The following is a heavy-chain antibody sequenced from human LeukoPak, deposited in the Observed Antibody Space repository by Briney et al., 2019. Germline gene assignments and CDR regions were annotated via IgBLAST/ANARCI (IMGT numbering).Heavy chain of an antibody. CDR2: INHNGNVN. CDR3: ARGHNSGYYRFDY. D-gene: IGHD3-22*01. V-gene: IGHV3-7*03. CDR1: GFTFSSYW. J-gene: IGHJ4*02. Sequence: GGSLRLSCAASGFTFSSYWMNWARQAPGKGLEWVASINHNGNVNYYVDSVKGRFTISRDNAKNSLYLQMSNLRAEDTAVYFCARGHNSGYYRFDYWGQGTLVTVSS.